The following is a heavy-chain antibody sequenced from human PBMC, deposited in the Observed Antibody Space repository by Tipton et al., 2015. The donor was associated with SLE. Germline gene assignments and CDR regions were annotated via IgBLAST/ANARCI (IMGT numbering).Heavy chain of an antibody. CDR3: AKGGQVAKIVVAMD. CDR1: GFTFSIYA. Sequence: SLRLSCAASGFTFSIYAMTWVRQAPGKGLGWVSGISGSGGSTYYADSVKGRFTISRDNSKNTLYLQMNSLRAEDTAVYYCAKGGQVAKIVVAMDWGQGTLVTVSS. V-gene: IGHV3-23*01. CDR2: ISGSGGST. D-gene: IGHD3-22*01. J-gene: IGHJ4*02.